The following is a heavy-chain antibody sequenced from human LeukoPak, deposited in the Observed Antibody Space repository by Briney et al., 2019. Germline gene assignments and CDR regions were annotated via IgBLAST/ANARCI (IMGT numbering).Heavy chain of an antibody. J-gene: IGHJ4*02. V-gene: IGHV4-59*08. CDR3: ARHARDTSDYYDF. Sequence: SETLSLTCTVSGDSISYYYWSWLRQPPGKGLEWIGYIYYSGSTEYNPSLKSRATISVDTSQNQFSLRLSSMTAADTAVYYCARHARDTSDYYDFWGQGTLVTVSS. D-gene: IGHD3-22*01. CDR2: IYYSGST. CDR1: GDSISYYY.